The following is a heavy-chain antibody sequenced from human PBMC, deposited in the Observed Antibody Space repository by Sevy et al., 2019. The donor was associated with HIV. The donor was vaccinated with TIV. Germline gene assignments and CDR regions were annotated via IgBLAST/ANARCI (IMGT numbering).Heavy chain of an antibody. V-gene: IGHV4-39*01. CDR2: IYYSGST. CDR1: GGSISSSSYY. Sequence: SETLSLTCTVSGGSISSSSYYWGWIRQPPGKGLEWIGSIYYSGSTYYNPSLKSRVTISVDTSKNQFSLKLSSVTAADTAVYYCARLSSYDILTGSAFDYWGHGTLVTVSS. J-gene: IGHJ4*01. CDR3: ARLSSYDILTGSAFDY. D-gene: IGHD3-9*01.